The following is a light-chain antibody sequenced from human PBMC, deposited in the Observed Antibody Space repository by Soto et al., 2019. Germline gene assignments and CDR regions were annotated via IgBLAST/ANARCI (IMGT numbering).Light chain of an antibody. V-gene: IGKV3D-15*01. Sequence: EIVMTQSPATLSVSPGERATLSCRASQSISSNLAWYQQKPGQAPRLLIYGASNRATGIPDRFSGSGSGTEFTLTISSLQSEDFAVYYCQQYNNWQGTFGQGTKVDI. CDR1: QSISSN. J-gene: IGKJ1*01. CDR2: GAS. CDR3: QQYNNWQGT.